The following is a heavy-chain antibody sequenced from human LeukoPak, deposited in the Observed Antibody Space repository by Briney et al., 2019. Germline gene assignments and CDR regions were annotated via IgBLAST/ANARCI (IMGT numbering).Heavy chain of an antibody. D-gene: IGHD3-10*01. CDR1: GGTFSSYA. V-gene: IGHV1-2*02. Sequence: ASVKVSCKASGGTFSSYAISWVRQAPGQGLEWMGWINPNSGGTNYAQKFQGRITMTRDTSISTLYMELNSLRSDDTAVYYCAREMGFGQLLFDYWGQGTLVTVSS. J-gene: IGHJ4*02. CDR3: AREMGFGQLLFDY. CDR2: INPNSGGT.